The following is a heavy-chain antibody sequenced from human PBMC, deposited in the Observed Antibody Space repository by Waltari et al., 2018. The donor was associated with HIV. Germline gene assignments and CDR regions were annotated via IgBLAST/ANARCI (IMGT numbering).Heavy chain of an antibody. J-gene: IGHJ4*02. V-gene: IGHV3-11*01. CDR1: GFTFSDYY. CDR2: IMSSGKTI. D-gene: IGHD3-22*01. Sequence: QVQLVESGGGLVEPGGSLRLSCAASGFTFSDYYMNWIRQAPGKGLELVSYIMSSGKTIYYADSVKGRFTISRDNAKNSLYLQLNSLRAEDTAVYYCARDRYYDTSGYRSLDYWGQGTLVTVSS. CDR3: ARDRYYDTSGYRSLDY.